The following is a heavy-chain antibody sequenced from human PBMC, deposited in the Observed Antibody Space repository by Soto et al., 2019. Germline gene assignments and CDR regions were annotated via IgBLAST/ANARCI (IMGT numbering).Heavy chain of an antibody. CDR2: IYYSGST. D-gene: IGHD4-4*01. CDR1: GGSISSGGYY. CDR3: ASVDYSNHLNRFAP. J-gene: IGHJ5*02. Sequence: SETLSLTCTVSGGSISSGGYYWSWICQHPGKGLEWIGYIYYSGSTYYNPSLKSRVTISVDTSKNQFSLKLRSVTAADTAVYYCASVDYSNHLNRFAPWSQWTLELGSS. V-gene: IGHV4-31*03.